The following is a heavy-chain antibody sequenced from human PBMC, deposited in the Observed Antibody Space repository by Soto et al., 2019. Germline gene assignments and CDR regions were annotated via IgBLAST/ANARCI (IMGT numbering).Heavy chain of an antibody. Sequence: SGPTLVNPTQTLTLTCTFSGFSLSTSGMCVSWIRQPPGKALEWLALIYWDDDKRYSPSLKSRLTITEDTSKNQVVLTMTNMDPVDTATYYCAHRQRTVYFDYWGQGTLVTVSS. V-gene: IGHV2-5*08. CDR3: AHRQRTVYFDY. CDR2: IYWDDDK. J-gene: IGHJ4*02. D-gene: IGHD4-17*01. CDR1: GFSLSTSGMC.